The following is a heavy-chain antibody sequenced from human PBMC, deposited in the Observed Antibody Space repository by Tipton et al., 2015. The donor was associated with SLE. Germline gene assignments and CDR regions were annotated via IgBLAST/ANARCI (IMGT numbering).Heavy chain of an antibody. Sequence: GSLRLSCAASGFTFSSYEMNWVRQAPGKGLEWVSYISSSGSTIYYADSVKGRFTISRDDAKNSLYLQMNSLRAEDTAVYYCAREWGAFDIWGQGTMVTVSS. CDR1: GFTFSSYE. J-gene: IGHJ3*02. CDR2: ISSSGSTI. CDR3: AREWGAFDI. V-gene: IGHV3-48*03. D-gene: IGHD1-26*01.